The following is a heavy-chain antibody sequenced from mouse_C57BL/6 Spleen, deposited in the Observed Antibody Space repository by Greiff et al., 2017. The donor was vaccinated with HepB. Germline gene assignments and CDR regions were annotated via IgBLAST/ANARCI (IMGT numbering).Heavy chain of an antibody. CDR1: GFTFSDYY. Sequence: EVMLVESEGGLVQPGSSMKLSCTASGFTFSDYYMAWVRQVPEKGLEWVANINYDGSSTYYLDSLKSRFIISRDNAKNILYLQMSSLKSEDTATYYCASDPSYYYGSSLWYFDVWGTGTTVTVSS. V-gene: IGHV5-16*01. CDR3: ASDPSYYYGSSLWYFDV. D-gene: IGHD1-1*01. J-gene: IGHJ1*03. CDR2: INYDGSST.